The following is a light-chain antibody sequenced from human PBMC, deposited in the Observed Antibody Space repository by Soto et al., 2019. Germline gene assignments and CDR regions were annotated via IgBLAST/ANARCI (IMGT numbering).Light chain of an antibody. J-gene: IGKJ5*01. CDR1: RSVTIF. V-gene: IGKV3-11*01. CDR2: GAS. CDR3: QQSYSNPPT. Sequence: EIVLTQSPATLSWSRGERATLSSRAGRSVTIFLAWYQQKPGQPPRLLIYGASNRDTGIPERFSGSGSGTGLNLTISSLQPEDFATYYCQQSYSNPPTFGQGTRLEIK.